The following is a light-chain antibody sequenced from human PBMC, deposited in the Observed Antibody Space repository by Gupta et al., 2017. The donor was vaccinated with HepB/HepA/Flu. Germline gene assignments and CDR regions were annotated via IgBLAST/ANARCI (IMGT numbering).Light chain of an antibody. V-gene: IGKV3-15*01. CDR1: QSVNSN. CDR2: GAS. CDR3: EQENNWPFT. Sequence: EIVMTQSPATLSVSPGERATLSCRASQSVNSNYLAWYQQKPGQAPRLLIYGASTRGTGVPARFSGSGSGREFTLTITSLQSEDFAVYYCEQENNWPFTFGQGTKLEIK. J-gene: IGKJ2*01.